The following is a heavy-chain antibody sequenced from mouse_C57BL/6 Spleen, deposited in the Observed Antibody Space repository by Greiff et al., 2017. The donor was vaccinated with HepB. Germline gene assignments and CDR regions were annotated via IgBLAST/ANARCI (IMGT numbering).Heavy chain of an antibody. CDR1: GFTFSDYY. CDR2: ISNGGGST. CDR3: ARHKVTTGYFDV. D-gene: IGHD2-2*01. J-gene: IGHJ1*03. Sequence: VQLVESGGGLVQPGGSLKLSCAASGFTFSDYYMYWVRQTPEKRLEWVAYISNGGGSTYYPDTVKGRFTISRDNAKNTLYLQMSRLKSEDTAMYYCARHKVTTGYFDVWGTGTTVTVSS. V-gene: IGHV5-12*01.